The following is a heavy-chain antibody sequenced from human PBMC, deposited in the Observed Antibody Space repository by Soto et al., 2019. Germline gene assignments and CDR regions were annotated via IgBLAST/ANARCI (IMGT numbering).Heavy chain of an antibody. Sequence: QVQLVQSGAEVKKPGSSVKVSCKASGGTFSSYAISWVRQAPGQGLEWMGGIIAIFGTANYAQTFQGRVTITADDSTGTAYMELSSLRSEDRAVYYCASRGGGDGYNRAFDNWGQGTMVTVSS. J-gene: IGHJ3*02. CDR3: ASRGGGDGYNRAFDN. V-gene: IGHV1-69*01. D-gene: IGHD5-12*01. CDR1: GGTFSSYA. CDR2: IIAIFGTA.